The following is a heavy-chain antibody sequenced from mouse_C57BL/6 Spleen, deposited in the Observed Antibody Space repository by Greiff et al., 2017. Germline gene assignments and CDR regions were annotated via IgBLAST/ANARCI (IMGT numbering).Heavy chain of an antibody. D-gene: IGHD1-1*01. CDR1: GYTFTSYG. CDR2: IYPRSGNT. CDR3: ARDDYGSSYKGYYARDY. Sequence: VKLMESGAELARPGASVKLSCKASGYTFTSYGISWVKQRTGQGLEWIGEIYPRSGNTYYNEKFKGKATLTADKSSSTAYMELRSLTSEDSAVYFCARDDYGSSYKGYYARDYWGQGTSVTVSS. J-gene: IGHJ4*01. V-gene: IGHV1-81*01.